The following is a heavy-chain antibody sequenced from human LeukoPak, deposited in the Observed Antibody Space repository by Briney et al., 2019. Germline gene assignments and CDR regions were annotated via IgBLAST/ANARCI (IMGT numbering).Heavy chain of an antibody. D-gene: IGHD3-22*01. J-gene: IGHJ6*03. Sequence: GGSLRLSCAASGFTFNTHAMNWVRQAPGKGLEWVSSISSSSSYIYYADSVKGRFTISRDNAKNSLYLQMNSLRAEDTAVYYCARDHLYYYDSSGYYSYMDVWGKGTTVTVSS. V-gene: IGHV3-21*01. CDR2: ISSSSSYI. CDR1: GFTFNTHA. CDR3: ARDHLYYYDSSGYYSYMDV.